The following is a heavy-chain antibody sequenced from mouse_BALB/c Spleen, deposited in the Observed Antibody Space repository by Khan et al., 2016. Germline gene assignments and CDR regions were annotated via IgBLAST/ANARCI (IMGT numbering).Heavy chain of an antibody. CDR1: GFDFSRYW. CDR2: INPDSSTI. J-gene: IGHJ3*01. V-gene: IGHV4-1*02. D-gene: IGHD4-1*01. Sequence: EVKLLESGGGLVQPGGSLKLSCAASGFDFSRYWMSWVRQAPGKGLEWIGEINPDSSTINYTPSIKDKFIISRANVKNTLYLQMSKVRSEDTVLYYCAREGYWDAPWFAYWGQGTLVTVSA. CDR3: AREGYWDAPWFAY.